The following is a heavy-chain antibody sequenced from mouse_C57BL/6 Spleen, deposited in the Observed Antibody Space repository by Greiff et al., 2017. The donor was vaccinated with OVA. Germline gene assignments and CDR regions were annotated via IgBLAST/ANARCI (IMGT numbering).Heavy chain of an antibody. CDR2: INPSSGYT. CDR1: GYTFTSYT. Sequence: VQLQQSGAELARPGASVKMSCKASGYTFTSYTMHWVKQRPGQGLEWIGYINPSSGYTKYNQKFKDKATLTADKSSSTAYMQLSSLTSEDSAVYYCARRVFEWFMDYWGQGTSVTVSS. J-gene: IGHJ4*01. D-gene: IGHD1-3*01. CDR3: ARRVFEWFMDY. V-gene: IGHV1-4*01.